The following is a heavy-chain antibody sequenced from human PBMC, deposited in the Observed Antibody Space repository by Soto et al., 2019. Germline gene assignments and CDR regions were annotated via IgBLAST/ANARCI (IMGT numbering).Heavy chain of an antibody. V-gene: IGHV3-NL1*01. CDR1: GFTFSSYG. Sequence: GGSLRLSCAASGFTFSSYGMHWVRQAPGKGLEWVSGIAISAVDTYSAPSVKGRFTTSRDDSKNTLYLQMQNLRAEDTAVYYCAKDRSSRFLSGLCFYFWGPGTLVPVSS. CDR3: AKDRSSRFLSGLCFYF. J-gene: IGHJ4*02. CDR2: IAISAVDT. D-gene: IGHD3-3*01.